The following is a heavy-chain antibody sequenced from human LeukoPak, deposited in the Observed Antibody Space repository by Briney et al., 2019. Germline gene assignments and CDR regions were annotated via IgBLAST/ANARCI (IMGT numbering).Heavy chain of an antibody. CDR3: ARLRGLDALDI. CDR1: GGSFSGYY. Sequence: SETLSLTCAVYGGSFSGYYWSWIRQPPGKGLEWIGEINHRRSTNYNPSLKSRVTMSVDTSKNQFSLNLSSVTAADTAVYYCARLRGLDALDIWGQGTMVTVSP. V-gene: IGHV4-34*01. D-gene: IGHD3/OR15-3a*01. CDR2: INHRRST. J-gene: IGHJ3*02.